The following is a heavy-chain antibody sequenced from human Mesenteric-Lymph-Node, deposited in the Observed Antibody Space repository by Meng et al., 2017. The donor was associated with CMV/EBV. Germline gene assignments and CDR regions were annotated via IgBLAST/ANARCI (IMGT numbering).Heavy chain of an antibody. Sequence: GGSLRLSCAASGFTFGNHAMSWVRQAPGKGLEWVSYISSSGSTIYYADSVKGRFTISRDNAKNSLYLQMNSLRAEDTAVYYCARPSASLVPAAPNDYWGQGTLVTVSS. D-gene: IGHD2-2*01. CDR2: ISSSGSTI. CDR1: GFTFGNHA. V-gene: IGHV3-48*03. J-gene: IGHJ4*02. CDR3: ARPSASLVPAAPNDY.